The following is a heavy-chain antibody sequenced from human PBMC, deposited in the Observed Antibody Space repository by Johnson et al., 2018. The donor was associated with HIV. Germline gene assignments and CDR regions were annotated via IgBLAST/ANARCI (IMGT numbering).Heavy chain of an antibody. D-gene: IGHD5-24*01. V-gene: IGHV3-66*01. CDR3: ARGCRDGYTCDAFDV. CDR2: INSGGST. J-gene: IGHJ3*01. CDR1: GFTVSSNY. Sequence: VQLVESGGGLVKPGGSLRLSCAASGFTVSSNYMSWVRQGPGKGLEWVSVINSGGSTYYADSVKGRFTISRDNYKNTLYLQMNSLRAEDTAVYFCARGCRDGYTCDAFDVWGQGTRVTVSS.